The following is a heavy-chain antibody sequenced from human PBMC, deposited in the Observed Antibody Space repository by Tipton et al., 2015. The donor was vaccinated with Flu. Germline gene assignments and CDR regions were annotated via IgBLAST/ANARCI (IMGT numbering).Heavy chain of an antibody. V-gene: IGHV1-8*01. CDR3: ARGESLAGLYYFDY. CDR2: MNPNSGNT. D-gene: IGHD1-1*01. CDR1: GYTFTSND. Sequence: QLVQSGAEVKKPGASVKVSCKASGYTFTSNDINWVRQATGQGLERMGWMNPNSGNTGYAQKFQGRVTMTRNTSISTAYMELSSLRSEDTAVYYCARGESLAGLYYFDYWGQGTLVTVSS. J-gene: IGHJ4*02.